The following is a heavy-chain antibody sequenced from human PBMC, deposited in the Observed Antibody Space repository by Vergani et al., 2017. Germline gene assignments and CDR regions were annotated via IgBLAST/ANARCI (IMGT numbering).Heavy chain of an antibody. CDR2: IYPGDSDV. Sequence: VHLVQSGAEVKKAGESLRISCKTSGYSFPRFWIVWVRQLPGKGLEWIGYIYPGDSDVRYNPSVQDHITISADSSISTAYLQWRGLKSSDTAMYYCATDPQNWGFDYWGQGTLVTVSS. D-gene: IGHD7-27*01. V-gene: IGHV5-51*01. CDR1: GYSFPRFW. J-gene: IGHJ4*02. CDR3: ATDPQNWGFDY.